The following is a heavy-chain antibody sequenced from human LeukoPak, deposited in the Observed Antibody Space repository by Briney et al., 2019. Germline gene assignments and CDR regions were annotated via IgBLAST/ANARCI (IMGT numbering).Heavy chain of an antibody. CDR2: IYYSGST. CDR1: GGSISSYY. D-gene: IGHD1-7*01. J-gene: IGHJ3*02. CDR3: ARDPRGRLGSTTRGHDAFDI. V-gene: IGHV4-59*12. Sequence: SETLSLTCTVSGGSISSYYWSWIRQPPGKGLEWIGSIYYSGSTYYNPSLKSRVTISVDTSKNQFSLKLSSVTAADTAVYYCARDPRGRLGSTTRGHDAFDIWGQGTMVTVSS.